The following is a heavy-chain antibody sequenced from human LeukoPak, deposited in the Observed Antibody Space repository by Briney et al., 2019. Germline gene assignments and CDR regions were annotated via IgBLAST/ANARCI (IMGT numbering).Heavy chain of an antibody. J-gene: IGHJ1*01. CDR3: ARGPYDYDSSGYCYEPEYFQH. V-gene: IGHV1-69*13. CDR1: GGTFSSYA. D-gene: IGHD3-22*01. CDR2: IIPIFGTA. Sequence: ASVKVSCKASGGTFSSYAISWVRQAPGQGLEWMGGIIPIFGTANYAQKFQGRVTITADESTSTAYMELSSLRSEDTAVYYCARGPYDYDSSGYCYEPEYFQHWGQGTLVTVSS.